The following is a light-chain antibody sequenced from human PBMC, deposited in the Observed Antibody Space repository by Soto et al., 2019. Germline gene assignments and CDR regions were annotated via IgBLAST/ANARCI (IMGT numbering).Light chain of an antibody. J-gene: IGLJ1*01. V-gene: IGLV2-14*01. CDR3: SSYTSISTYV. CDR2: DVT. CDR1: SSYVGGYNF. Sequence: QSVLTQPASVSGSPGQSITISCTGTSSYVGGYNFVSWYQQHPDKAPKLMIYDVTNRPSGVSNRFSGSESGNTASLTISGLQAEDEADYYCSSYTSISTYVFGTGTKSPS.